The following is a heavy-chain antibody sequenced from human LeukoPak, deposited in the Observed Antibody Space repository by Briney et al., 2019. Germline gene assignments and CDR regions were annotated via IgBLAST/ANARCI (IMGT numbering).Heavy chain of an antibody. CDR3: ARVVDYGYSDY. D-gene: IGHD4/OR15-4a*01. J-gene: IGHJ4*02. V-gene: IGHV4-34*01. CDR2: INHSGST. Sequence: PSETLSLTCAVYGGSFSGYYWSWIRQPPGKGLEWIGEINHSGSTNYNPSLKSRVTISVDTSKNHFSLKLSSVTAADTAVYYCARVVDYGYSDYWDQGTLVTVSS. CDR1: GGSFSGYY.